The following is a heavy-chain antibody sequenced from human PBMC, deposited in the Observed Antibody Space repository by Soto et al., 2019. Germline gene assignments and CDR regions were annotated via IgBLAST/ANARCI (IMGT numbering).Heavy chain of an antibody. CDR2: INHSGST. Sequence: PSETLSLTCAVYGGSFSGYYWSWIRQPPGKGLDWIGEINHSGSTNYNPSLKSRVTISVDTSKNQFSLKLSSVTAADTAVYYCARLGNYYDSSGYYSWYYFAYWGQGTLVTVDS. CDR3: ARLGNYYDSSGYYSWYYFAY. CDR1: GGSFSGYY. J-gene: IGHJ4*02. D-gene: IGHD3-22*01. V-gene: IGHV4-34*01.